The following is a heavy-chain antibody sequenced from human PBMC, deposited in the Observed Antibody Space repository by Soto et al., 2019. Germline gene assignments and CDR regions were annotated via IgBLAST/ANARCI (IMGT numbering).Heavy chain of an antibody. CDR3: AKATLRVVHPLVFDY. CDR1: GFILSGYA. D-gene: IGHD3-3*01. V-gene: IGHV3-23*01. CDR2: ISGSGGAT. J-gene: IGHJ4*02. Sequence: GRSLRLPCEASGFILSGYALNWVREAAGKGLEWISVISGSGGATYFADSVKGRFVISRGNSKNTLYLQMNSLRAEDTAIYYCAKATLRVVHPLVFDYWGQGSLVTVSS.